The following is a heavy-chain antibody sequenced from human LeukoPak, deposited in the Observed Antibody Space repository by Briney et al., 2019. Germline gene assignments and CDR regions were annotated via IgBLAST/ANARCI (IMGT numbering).Heavy chain of an antibody. CDR3: ARQAHIPMVRGDQNWFDP. CDR1: GGSISSYY. CDR2: IYYSGST. J-gene: IGHJ5*02. V-gene: IGHV4-59*08. D-gene: IGHD3-10*01. Sequence: SDTLSLTCTVSGGSISSYYWSWIRQPPGKGLEWIGYIYYSGSTNYNPSLKSRVTISVDTSKNQFSLKLSSVTAADTAVYYCARQAHIPMVRGDQNWFDPWGQGTLVTVSS.